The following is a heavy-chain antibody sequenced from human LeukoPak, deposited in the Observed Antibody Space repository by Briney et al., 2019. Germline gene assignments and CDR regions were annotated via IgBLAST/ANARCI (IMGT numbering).Heavy chain of an antibody. CDR2: ISAYNGNT. Sequence: GASVKVSCKASGYIFTIYGISWVRQAPGQGLEWMGWISAYNGNTNYAQKLHGRVTMTTDTSTSTAYMELRSLRSDDTAVYYCARDFYDSSGPLTVNRGDYWGQGTLVTISS. D-gene: IGHD3-22*01. CDR1: GYIFTIYG. J-gene: IGHJ4*02. CDR3: ARDFYDSSGPLTVNRGDY. V-gene: IGHV1-18*01.